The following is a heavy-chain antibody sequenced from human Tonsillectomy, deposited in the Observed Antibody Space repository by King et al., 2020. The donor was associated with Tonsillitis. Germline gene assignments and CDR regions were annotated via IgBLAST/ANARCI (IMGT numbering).Heavy chain of an antibody. Sequence: VQLVESGGGLVKPGGALILSCATSGFTFSDYDMNCVRQAPGKGLEWGSSSSTAGRSIHYSDSLKARFTISRDNAKNSLYLQMISLRVDDTAVLYCAKDKGAGYYDSSRGAFDIWGRGTLVTVS. CDR2: SSTAGRSI. D-gene: IGHD3-22*01. CDR1: GFTFSDYD. V-gene: IGHV3-21*01. CDR3: AKDKGAGYYDSSRGAFDI. J-gene: IGHJ3*02.